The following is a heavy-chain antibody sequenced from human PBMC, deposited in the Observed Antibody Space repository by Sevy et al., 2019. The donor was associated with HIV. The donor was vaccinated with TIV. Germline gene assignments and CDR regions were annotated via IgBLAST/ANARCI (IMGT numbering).Heavy chain of an antibody. V-gene: IGHV4-30-4*01. J-gene: IGHJ6*01. CDR3: ARGSGYDPDYYYYGMDV. D-gene: IGHD5-12*01. CDR1: GGSISSGDYY. Sequence: SETLSLTCTVSGGSISSGDYYWSWIRQPPGKGLEWIGYIYYSGSTYYNPSLKSRVTISVDTPKNQFSLKLSSVTAADTAVYYCARGSGYDPDYYYYGMDVWGQGTTVTVSS. CDR2: IYYSGST.